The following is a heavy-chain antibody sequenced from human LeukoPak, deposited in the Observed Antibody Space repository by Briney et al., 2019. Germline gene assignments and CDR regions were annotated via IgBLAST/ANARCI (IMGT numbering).Heavy chain of an antibody. CDR1: GGSISSSSYY. V-gene: IGHV4-39*02. CDR2: IYYSGST. D-gene: IGHD7-27*01. CDR3: ARDLELGRNRWNYFES. Sequence: PSETLSLTCTVSGGSISSSSYYWGWIRQPPGKGLEWIGSIYYSGSTSYNPSLRSRVTISVDTSKNQFSLKLSSVTAADTAVYYCARDLELGRNRWNYFESWGQGTLVTVSS. J-gene: IGHJ4*02.